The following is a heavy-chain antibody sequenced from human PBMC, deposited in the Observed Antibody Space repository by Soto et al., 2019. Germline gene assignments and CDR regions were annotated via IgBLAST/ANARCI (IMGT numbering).Heavy chain of an antibody. CDR3: ARVRITTVAGLAY. CDR1: GLTITNYW. V-gene: IGHV3-74*01. CDR2: ISSDGSIT. D-gene: IGHD1-1*01. Sequence: GGSLRLSCAASGLTITNYWIHWVRQAPGKGLVWVSRISSDGSITAYTDSVKGRFTTSRDNAKNTLYLQMNSLRAEDTAVYYCARVRITTVAGLAYWGQGTLVAVSS. J-gene: IGHJ4*02.